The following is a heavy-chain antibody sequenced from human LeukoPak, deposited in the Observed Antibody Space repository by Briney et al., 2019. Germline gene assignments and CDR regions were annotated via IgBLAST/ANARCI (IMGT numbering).Heavy chain of an antibody. CDR1: GGSISSYY. J-gene: IGHJ5*02. CDR2: IYYSGST. D-gene: IGHD2-2*01. CDR3: AREHCSSASCYPYWFDP. V-gene: IGHV4-59*01. Sequence: TSETLSLTCTVSGGSISSYYWSWIRQPPGKGLEWIGYIYYSGSTNYNPSLKSRVTISVDTSKNQFSLKLSSVTAADTAVYYCAREHCSSASCYPYWFDPWGQGTLVTVSS.